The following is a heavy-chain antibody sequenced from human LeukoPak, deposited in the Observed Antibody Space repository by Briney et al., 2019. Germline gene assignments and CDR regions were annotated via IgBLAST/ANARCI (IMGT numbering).Heavy chain of an antibody. CDR1: GFIFKNYA. J-gene: IGHJ4*02. V-gene: IGHV3-23*01. CDR2: IGDTDADG. D-gene: IGHD1-1*01. Sequence: HPGGSLRLSCAASGFIFKNYAMSWVRQAPGKGLEWVSAIGDTDADGKYAHSVKGCFTISRDNSRNTLYLHLNSLRVEDTAIYYCGRDWKLDYWGQGTLVTVPS. CDR3: GRDWKLDY.